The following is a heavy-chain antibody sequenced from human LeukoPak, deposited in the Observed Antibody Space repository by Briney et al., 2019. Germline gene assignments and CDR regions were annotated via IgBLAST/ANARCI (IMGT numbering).Heavy chain of an antibody. V-gene: IGHV4-34*01. CDR2: INHSGST. J-gene: IGHJ4*02. CDR3: AREPYSYIAAAGSFDY. Sequence: PSETLSLTCAVYGGSFSGYYWSWIRRPPGKGLEWIGEINHSGSTNYNPSLKSRVAISVDTSKNQFSLKLSSVTAADTAVYYCAREPYSYIAAAGSFDYWGQGTLVTVSS. CDR1: GGSFSGYY. D-gene: IGHD6-13*01.